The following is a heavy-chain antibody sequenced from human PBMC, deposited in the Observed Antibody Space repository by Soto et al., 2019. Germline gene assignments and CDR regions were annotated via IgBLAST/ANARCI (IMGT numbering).Heavy chain of an antibody. J-gene: IGHJ5*02. D-gene: IGHD3-3*01. CDR1: GGSISSGGYS. CDR3: ARGRYDFWSGYNWFDP. V-gene: IGHV4-30-2*01. CDR2: IYHSGST. Sequence: QLQLQESGSGLVKPSQTLSLTCAVSGGSISSGGYSWSWIRQPPGKGLEWIGYIYHSGSTYYNPSLKSRVTISVDRSKNQFSLKLSSVTAADTAVYYCARGRYDFWSGYNWFDPWGQGTLVTVSS.